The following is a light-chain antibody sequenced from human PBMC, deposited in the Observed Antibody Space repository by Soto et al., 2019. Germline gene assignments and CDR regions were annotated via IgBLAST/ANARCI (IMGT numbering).Light chain of an antibody. CDR1: SSNIGAGYD. J-gene: IGLJ2*01. Sequence: QSVLTQPPSVSGAPGQGVTISCTGSSSNIGAGYDVHWYRQLPGTAPRLLIYRNTNRPSGVPDRFFGSKSGTSASLAITGLQAEDAAYYYGHSYDSSLSGVVFGGGTKLTVL. V-gene: IGLV1-40*01. CDR3: HSYDSSLSGVV. CDR2: RNT.